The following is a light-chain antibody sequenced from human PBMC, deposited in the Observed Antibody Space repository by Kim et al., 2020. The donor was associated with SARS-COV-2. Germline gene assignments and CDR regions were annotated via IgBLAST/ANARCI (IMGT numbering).Light chain of an antibody. J-gene: IGKJ2*01. CDR1: QAITNSY. CDR3: QHYGNSPYT. CDR2: GAS. Sequence: LSPGEVATRSCRASQAITNSYLAWYQQKPGQAPRLLIYGASSRATGIPNRFSGSGSGTDFTLTISRLEPEDFAVYYCQHYGNSPYTFGQGTKLEI. V-gene: IGKV3-20*01.